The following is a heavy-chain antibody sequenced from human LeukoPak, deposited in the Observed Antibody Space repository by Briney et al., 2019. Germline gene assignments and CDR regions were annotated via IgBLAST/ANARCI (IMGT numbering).Heavy chain of an antibody. J-gene: IGHJ4*02. D-gene: IGHD1-26*01. CDR2: IYSDGST. V-gene: IGHV3-53*01. Sequence: GGSLRLSCTTSGFIVSGDFMSWVRQAPGKGLEWVSVIYSDGSTYYADSVKGRFTISRDNSKNTLDLQMTGLRAEDTAVYYCARERGRGRDSPWFDYWGQGTLVTVSS. CDR1: GFIVSGDF. CDR3: ARERGRGRDSPWFDY.